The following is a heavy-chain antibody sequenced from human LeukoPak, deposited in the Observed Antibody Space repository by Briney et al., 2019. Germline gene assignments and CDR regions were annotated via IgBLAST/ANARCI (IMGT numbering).Heavy chain of an antibody. CDR2: INPNSGGT. CDR3: ARDYGDYGIRYNWFDP. J-gene: IGHJ5*02. CDR1: GYTFTGYY. Sequence: GASVKVSCKASGYTFTGYYMHWVRQAPGQGLEWMGWINPNSGGTNYAQKFEGRVTMTRDTSISTAYMELSRLRSDDTAVYYCARDYGDYGIRYNWFDPWGQGTLVTVSS. D-gene: IGHD4-17*01. V-gene: IGHV1-2*02.